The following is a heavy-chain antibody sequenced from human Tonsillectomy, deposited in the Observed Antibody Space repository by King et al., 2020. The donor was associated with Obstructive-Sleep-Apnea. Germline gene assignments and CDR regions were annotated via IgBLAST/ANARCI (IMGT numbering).Heavy chain of an antibody. D-gene: IGHD2-15*01. V-gene: IGHV1-69*01. CDR1: GGTFSSYA. Sequence: VQLVESGAEVKKPGSSVKVSCKASGGTFSSYAISWVRQAPGQGLEWMGGIIPIFGTANYAQKFQGRVTITADESTSTAYMERSSLRSEDTAVYYCARDRPEGYCSGGSCSLGYFDYWGQGTLVTVSS. J-gene: IGHJ4*02. CDR2: IIPIFGTA. CDR3: ARDRPEGYCSGGSCSLGYFDY.